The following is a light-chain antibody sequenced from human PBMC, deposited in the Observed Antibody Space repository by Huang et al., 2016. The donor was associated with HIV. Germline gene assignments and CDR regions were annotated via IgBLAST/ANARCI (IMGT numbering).Light chain of an antibody. CDR2: GAS. V-gene: IGKV3-20*01. Sequence: IVLTQSPGTLSLSPGERATLSCRASQSVSRNYVAWYQQKPGQAPRLLIYGASSRATGIPDMFIGSVSGTDFTLTISRLEPEDFAVYFCQQCGRSPWTFGQGTKVEMK. J-gene: IGKJ1*01. CDR3: QQCGRSPWT. CDR1: QSVSRNY.